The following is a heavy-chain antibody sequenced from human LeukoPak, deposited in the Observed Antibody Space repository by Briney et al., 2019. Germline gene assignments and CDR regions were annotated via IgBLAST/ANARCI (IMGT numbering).Heavy chain of an antibody. CDR2: INPNSGGT. CDR3: ARDAGYSSGWYWFDP. CDR1: GYTFTGYY. J-gene: IGHJ5*02. V-gene: IGHV1-2*02. D-gene: IGHD6-19*01. Sequence: ASVKVSCKASGYTFTGYYMHWVRQAPGQGLEWMGWINPNSGGTNYAQKFQGRVTMTRDTSISTACVELSRLRSDDTAVYYCARDAGYSSGWYWFDPWGQGTLVTVSS.